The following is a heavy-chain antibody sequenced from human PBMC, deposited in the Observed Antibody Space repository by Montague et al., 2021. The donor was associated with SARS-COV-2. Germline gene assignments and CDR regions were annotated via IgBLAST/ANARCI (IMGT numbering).Heavy chain of an antibody. V-gene: IGHV4-39*01. D-gene: IGHD6-19*01. J-gene: IGHJ2*01. CDR3: ARQAQWQLSWLFDL. Sequence: SETLSLTCTVSGGSISSGTYYWGWVRQPPGKGLEWIGTINYSGKTYYXPSLKSRVTISVDTSKNQFSLKVTSVTAADTAVYYCARQAQWQLSWLFDLWGRGTLVTVSS. CDR1: GGSISSGTYY. CDR2: INYSGKT.